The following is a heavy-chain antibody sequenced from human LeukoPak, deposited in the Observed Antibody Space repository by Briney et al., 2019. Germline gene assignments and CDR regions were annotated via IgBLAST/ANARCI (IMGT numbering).Heavy chain of an antibody. CDR1: GGSISSYY. D-gene: IGHD6-13*01. V-gene: IGHV4-59*01. Sequence: SETLSLTCTVSGGSISSYYWSWIRQPPGKGLEWIGYIYYSGSTNYNPSLKSRVTISVDTSKNQFSLKLSSVTAADTAVYYCARGDIAAAGTFGYWGQGTLVTVSS. J-gene: IGHJ4*02. CDR3: ARGDIAAAGTFGY. CDR2: IYYSGST.